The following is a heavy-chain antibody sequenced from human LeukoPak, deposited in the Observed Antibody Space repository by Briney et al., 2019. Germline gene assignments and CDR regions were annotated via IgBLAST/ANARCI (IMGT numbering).Heavy chain of an antibody. Sequence: SETLSLACTVSGGSISSYYWSWIRQPPGKGLEWIGYIYYSGSTNYNPSLKSRATISVDTSKKQFSLKLSSVTAADTAVYYCARERLGDPDAFDIWGQGTMVTVSS. J-gene: IGHJ3*02. CDR3: ARERLGDPDAFDI. CDR2: IYYSGST. V-gene: IGHV4-59*01. CDR1: GGSISSYY. D-gene: IGHD4-17*01.